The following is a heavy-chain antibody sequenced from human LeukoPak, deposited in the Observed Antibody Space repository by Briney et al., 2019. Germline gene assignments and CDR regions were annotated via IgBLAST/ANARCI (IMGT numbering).Heavy chain of an antibody. CDR1: GGSFSGYY. CDR3: ARLRYSSGWYRCYFDY. D-gene: IGHD6-19*01. J-gene: IGHJ4*02. Sequence: SETLSLTCAVYGGSFSGYYWSRIRQSPGKGLEWIGEINHSGSTNDNPSLKSRVTISVDTSKNQFSLKLSSVTAADTAVYYCARLRYSSGWYRCYFDYWGQGTLVTVSS. CDR2: INHSGST. V-gene: IGHV4-34*01.